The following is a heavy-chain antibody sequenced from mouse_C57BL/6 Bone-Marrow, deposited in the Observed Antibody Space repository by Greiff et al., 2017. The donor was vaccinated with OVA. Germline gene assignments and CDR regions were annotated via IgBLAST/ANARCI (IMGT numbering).Heavy chain of an antibody. D-gene: IGHD1-1*01. V-gene: IGHV1-39*01. J-gene: IGHJ1*03. Sequence: VQLKQSGPELVKPGASVKISCKASGYSFTDYNMNWVKQSNGKSLEWIGVINPNYGTTSYNQKFKGKATLTVDQSSSTAYMQLNSLTSEDSAVYYCAFYYGSSYRYFDVWGTGTTVTVSA. CDR1: GYSFTDYN. CDR3: AFYYGSSYRYFDV. CDR2: INPNYGTT.